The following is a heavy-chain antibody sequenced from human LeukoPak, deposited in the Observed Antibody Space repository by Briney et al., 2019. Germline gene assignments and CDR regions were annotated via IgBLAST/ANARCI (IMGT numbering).Heavy chain of an antibody. J-gene: IGHJ6*02. CDR2: ISSSSSYI. D-gene: IGHD6-13*01. CDR1: GLTFSSYS. CDR3: ARDHHRYSSSWGYYGMDV. Sequence: GGSLRLSCAASGLTFSSYSMNWVRQAPGKGLEWVSSISSSSSYIYYADSVKGRFTISRDNSKNTLYLQMNSLRAEDTAVYYCARDHHRYSSSWGYYGMDVWGQGTTVTVSS. V-gene: IGHV3-21*01.